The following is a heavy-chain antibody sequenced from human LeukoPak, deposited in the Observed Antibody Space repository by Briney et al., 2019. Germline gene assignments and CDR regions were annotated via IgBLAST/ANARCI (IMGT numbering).Heavy chain of an antibody. V-gene: IGHV1-69*02. CDR2: IIPILGIA. D-gene: IGHD3-3*01. J-gene: IGHJ6*03. CDR1: GGTFSSYT. Sequence: SVKVSCKASGGTFSSYTNSWVRHAPGQGLEWMGRIIPILGIATYAQQFQSRGTITADKPTSTAYMERSSLKSEDTAVYYCASSTPPVRFLEWLSPGDYYYYMDVWGKGTTVTVSS. CDR3: ASSTPPVRFLEWLSPGDYYYYMDV.